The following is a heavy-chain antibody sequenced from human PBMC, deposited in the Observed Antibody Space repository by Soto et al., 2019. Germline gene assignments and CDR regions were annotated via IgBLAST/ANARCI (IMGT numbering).Heavy chain of an antibody. D-gene: IGHD4-17*01. J-gene: IGHJ6*03. Sequence: SGPTLVNPTQTLTLTCTFSGFSLSTSGVGVGWIRQPPGKALEWLALIYWDDDKHYSPSLKSRLTITKDTSKNQVVLKMTNMDPVDTATYYCAHTMDYGDPYYYYYYYMDVWGKGTTVTVSS. CDR2: IYWDDDK. CDR3: AHTMDYGDPYYYYYYYMDV. CDR1: GFSLSTSGVG. V-gene: IGHV2-5*02.